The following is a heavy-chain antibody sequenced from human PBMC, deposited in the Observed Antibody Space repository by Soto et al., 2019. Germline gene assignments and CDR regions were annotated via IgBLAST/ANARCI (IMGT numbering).Heavy chain of an antibody. V-gene: IGHV1-18*04. J-gene: IGHJ5*02. CDR1: ASTFTGYT. D-gene: IGHD4-17*01. CDR2: ISTFDGNT. CDR3: VRGTVTWGRGFGP. Sequence: QVHLVQSGTAVKEPGASVKVSCKASASTFTGYTINWVRQAPGQGLEWMGWISTFDGNTKYAGNFAGPGAMTTDPSPTRRSLEPTWLTLDDTAVYFCVRGTVTWGRGFGPWCQGNLVSVSS.